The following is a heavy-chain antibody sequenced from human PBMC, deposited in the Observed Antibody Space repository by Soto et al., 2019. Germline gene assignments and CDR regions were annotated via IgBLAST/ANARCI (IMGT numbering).Heavy chain of an antibody. CDR2: IYPGDSDT. J-gene: IGHJ3*02. CDR3: ARDRDSSGWDYDAFDI. D-gene: IGHD6-25*01. CDR1: GYSFTSYW. Sequence: GESLKISCKGSGYSFTSYWIGWVRQMPGKGLEWMGIIYPGDSDTRYSPSFQGQVTISRDNSKNTLYLQMNSLRAEDTAVYYCARDRDSSGWDYDAFDIWGQGTMVTVSS. V-gene: IGHV5-51*01.